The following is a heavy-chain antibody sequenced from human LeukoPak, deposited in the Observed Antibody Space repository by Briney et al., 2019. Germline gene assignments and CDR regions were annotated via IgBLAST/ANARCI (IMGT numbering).Heavy chain of an antibody. Sequence: GGSLRLSCAASGFTFTSHVMSWVRQAPGKGLEWVSTITGGGGSTYYADSVQGRFTISRDNSKNTLFLQMNSLRAEDTAVYYCATLSLVRGVPNVPWGQGTLVTVSS. CDR3: ATLSLVRGVPNVP. CDR1: GFTFTSHV. J-gene: IGHJ5*02. D-gene: IGHD3-10*01. CDR2: ITGGGGST. V-gene: IGHV3-23*01.